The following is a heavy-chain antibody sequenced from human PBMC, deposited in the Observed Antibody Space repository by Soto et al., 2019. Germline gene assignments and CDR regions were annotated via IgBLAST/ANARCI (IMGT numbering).Heavy chain of an antibody. J-gene: IGHJ5*02. V-gene: IGHV3-23*01. Sequence: EMQLLESGGGLVQPGGSLRLSCAASGFTFISYGMTWVHQAPGKGLEWVSGITTTGRNTYYAESVKGRFTISRDNSNNVVYLQMNSLRAEATAVYYFARGAAAAGTDWFDAWGQGTLVIVSS. CDR3: ARGAAAAGTDWFDA. D-gene: IGHD6-13*01. CDR2: ITTTGRNT. CDR1: GFTFISYG.